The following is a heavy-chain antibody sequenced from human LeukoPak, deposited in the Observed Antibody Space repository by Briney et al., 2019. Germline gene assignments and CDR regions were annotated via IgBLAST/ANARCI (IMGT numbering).Heavy chain of an antibody. CDR3: ARVPHYHYYNMDV. Sequence: SETLSLTCAVSGGSISSNSYYWGWIRQPPGKGLEWIGSIYYSGSTYYNPSLKSRVTISVDTSKNQFSLKLSSVTAADTAVYYCARVPHYHYYNMDVWGKGTTVTVSS. CDR2: IYYSGST. J-gene: IGHJ6*03. CDR1: GGSISSNSYY. V-gene: IGHV4-39*07.